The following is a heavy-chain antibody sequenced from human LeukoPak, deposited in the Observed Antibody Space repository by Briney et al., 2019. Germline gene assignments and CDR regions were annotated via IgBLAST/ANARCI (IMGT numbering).Heavy chain of an antibody. Sequence: SETLCLTCAVSGVSISSYYWSWIRQPPGKGLEWIGYIYYSGSTNYNPSLKSRVTISVDTSKNQFSLKLSSVTAADTAVYYCAREGYDFWSGYPDYWGQGTLVTVSS. CDR1: GVSISSYY. J-gene: IGHJ4*02. V-gene: IGHV4-59*01. D-gene: IGHD3-3*01. CDR2: IYYSGST. CDR3: AREGYDFWSGYPDY.